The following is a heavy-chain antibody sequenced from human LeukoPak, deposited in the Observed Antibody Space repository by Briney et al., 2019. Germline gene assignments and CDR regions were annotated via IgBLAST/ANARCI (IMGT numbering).Heavy chain of an antibody. CDR3: ARQGCGSGRCGFDY. J-gene: IGHJ4*02. CDR1: GGSISSSSYY. D-gene: IGHD2-15*01. Sequence: PSETLSLTXIVSGGSISSSSYYWGWIRQPPGKGLEWIGSIYYSGSTYYNPSLKSRVTISVDTSKNQFSLKLSSVTAADTAVYYCARQGCGSGRCGFDYWGQGTLVTVSS. CDR2: IYYSGST. V-gene: IGHV4-39*01.